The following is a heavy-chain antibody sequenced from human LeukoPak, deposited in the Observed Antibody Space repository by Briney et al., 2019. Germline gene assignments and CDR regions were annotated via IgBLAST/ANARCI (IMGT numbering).Heavy chain of an antibody. V-gene: IGHV1-2*02. CDR1: GYTFTDYY. Sequence: EASMKVSFKASGYTFTDYYMHWVRQAPGQGLECMGWINPNSGGTNYAQKFQGRVTITRDTSISTAYMEVSSLRSDDTAVYYCATIPYGSGIIDYWGQGTLVTVSS. J-gene: IGHJ4*02. D-gene: IGHD3-10*01. CDR3: ATIPYGSGIIDY. CDR2: INPNSGGT.